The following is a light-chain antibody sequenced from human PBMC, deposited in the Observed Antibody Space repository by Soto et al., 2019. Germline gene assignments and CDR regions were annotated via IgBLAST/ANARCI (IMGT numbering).Light chain of an antibody. V-gene: IGKV3-20*01. CDR3: QQYGSSLIT. J-gene: IGKJ5*01. CDR2: GAS. CDR1: QSVNNNY. Sequence: EIVLTHSPGTLSLSPLERATLSFRASQSVNNNYLAWHQQKPGQAPRLLILGASSRATGIPDRFSGSGSGTDFTLTISRVEPEDFAVYYCQQYGSSLITFGQGTRLEIK.